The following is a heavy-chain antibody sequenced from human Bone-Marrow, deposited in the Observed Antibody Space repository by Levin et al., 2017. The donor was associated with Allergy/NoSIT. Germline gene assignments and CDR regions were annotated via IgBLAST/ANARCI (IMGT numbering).Heavy chain of an antibody. CDR2: IKQDGSEK. CDR1: GFTFSSSW. V-gene: IGHV3-7*01. CDR3: GRNYYDSSGAPFDF. Sequence: LSLTCAASGFTFSSSWMSWVRPAPGKGLEWVASIKQDGSEKYSVDSVKGRFTISRDNAKNSLYLQMNSLRAEDTAVYFCGRNYYDSSGAPFDFWGQGILVTVSS. J-gene: IGHJ4*02. D-gene: IGHD3-22*01.